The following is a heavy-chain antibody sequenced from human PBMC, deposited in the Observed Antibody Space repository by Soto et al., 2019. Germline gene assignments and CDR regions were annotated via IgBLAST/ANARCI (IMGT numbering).Heavy chain of an antibody. V-gene: IGHV4-30-4*01. CDR3: ARDNYGDTYYFDY. D-gene: IGHD4-17*01. CDR2: IYYSGST. J-gene: IGHJ4*02. Sequence: QVQLQESGPGLVKPSQTLSLTCTVSGGSISSGAYYWSWVRQPPGKGLVWIGYIYYSGSTYYNLSLKSRFTISVDTSKNQFSLKLSSVTATDTAVYYCARDNYGDTYYFDYWGQGTLVTVSS. CDR1: GGSISSGAYY.